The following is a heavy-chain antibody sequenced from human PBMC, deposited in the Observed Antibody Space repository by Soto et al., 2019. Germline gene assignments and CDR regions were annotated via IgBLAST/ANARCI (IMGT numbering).Heavy chain of an antibody. CDR3: ARHFCSGGSCRYYYGMDV. CDR1: GGSISNIHV. J-gene: IGHJ6*02. Sequence: SETLSLTCVVSGGSISNIHVWSWVRQPPGKGLEWIGEIYQSGTTDYNPSLKSRVTMSVDKSRNQLSLTLNSVTAADTAVYYCARHFCSGGSCRYYYGMDVWGQGTTVTVS. V-gene: IGHV4-4*02. D-gene: IGHD2-15*01. CDR2: IYQSGTT.